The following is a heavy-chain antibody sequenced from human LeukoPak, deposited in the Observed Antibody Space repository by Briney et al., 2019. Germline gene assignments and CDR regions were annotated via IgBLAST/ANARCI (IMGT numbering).Heavy chain of an antibody. D-gene: IGHD5-18*01. Sequence: PSETLSLTCTVSGGSISSGGYYWSWIRQPPGKGLEWIGYIYHSGSTYYNPSLKSRVTISVDRSKNQFSLKLSSATAADTAVYYCARRRVTIGYSYSPFDYWGQGTLVTVSS. CDR1: GGSISSGGYY. CDR2: IYHSGST. V-gene: IGHV4-30-2*01. J-gene: IGHJ4*02. CDR3: ARRRVTIGYSYSPFDY.